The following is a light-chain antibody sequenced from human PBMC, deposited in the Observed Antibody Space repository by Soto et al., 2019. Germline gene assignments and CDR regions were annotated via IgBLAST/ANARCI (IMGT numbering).Light chain of an antibody. CDR3: MIWHSSAWV. V-gene: IGLV5-45*03. J-gene: IGLJ3*02. CDR2: YKSDSEK. Sequence: QSVLTQPSSLSASPGASASLTCTLRSCINVATYRIYWFQQKPGSPPQFLLRYKSDSEKQLGSGVPSRFSGSKDASANAGILLISGLQSEDEADYYCMIWHSSAWVFGGGTKLTVL. CDR1: SCINVATYR.